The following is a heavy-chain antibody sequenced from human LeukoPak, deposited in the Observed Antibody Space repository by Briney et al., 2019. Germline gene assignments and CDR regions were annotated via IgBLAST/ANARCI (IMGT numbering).Heavy chain of an antibody. CDR2: VSPSHTTR. Sequence: ASVIVSCKASGYTFRQYSISWVRQAPGKGLEWMGWVSPSHTTRVYAQQFQGRVTMTADTNTNTVSMELRSLRSDDTAVYYCARVRLVAAAGTRWFDPWGQGTLVTVSS. J-gene: IGHJ5*02. CDR3: ARVRLVAAAGTRWFDP. CDR1: GYTFRQYS. V-gene: IGHV1-18*01. D-gene: IGHD6-13*01.